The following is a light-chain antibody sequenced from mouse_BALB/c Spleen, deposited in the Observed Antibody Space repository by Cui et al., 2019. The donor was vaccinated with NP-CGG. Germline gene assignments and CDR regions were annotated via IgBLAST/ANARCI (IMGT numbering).Light chain of an antibody. CDR3: ALWYSNHWV. Sequence: QAVVTQESALPSSPGETVTLTCRSSTGAVTTSNYANWVQEKPDHLVTGLIGGTNNRAPGVPARFSGSLIGDKAALTSTGAQTEDEAIYFCALWYSNHWVFGGGTKLTVL. CDR1: TGAVTTSNY. V-gene: IGLV1*01. J-gene: IGLJ1*01. CDR2: GTN.